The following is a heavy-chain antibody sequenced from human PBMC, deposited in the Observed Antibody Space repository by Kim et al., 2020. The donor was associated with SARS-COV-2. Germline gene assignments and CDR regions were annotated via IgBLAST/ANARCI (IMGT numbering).Heavy chain of an antibody. CDR1: GFTFSSYW. CDR3: ARDLQGLVIRAFDI. J-gene: IGHJ3*02. D-gene: IGHD3-9*01. Sequence: GGSLRLSCAASGFTFSSYWMHWVRQDPGKGLVWVSRINSDGSSTNYADSVKGRFTISRDNAKNTVYLQMNSLRADDTAVYYCARDLQGLVIRAFDIWGQGTLGTASS. CDR2: INSDGSST. V-gene: IGHV3-74*01.